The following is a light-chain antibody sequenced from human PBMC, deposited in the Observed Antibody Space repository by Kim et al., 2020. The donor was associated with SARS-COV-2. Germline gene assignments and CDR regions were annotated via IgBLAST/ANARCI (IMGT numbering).Light chain of an antibody. Sequence: ASVGDRVTITCRASQDISNYLAWYQQKPGGVPTLLIYAASTLQSGVPSRFSGSGSGTDFTLTISGLQPEDVAIYYCQKSDSAPWTFGQGTKVDIK. J-gene: IGKJ1*01. CDR2: AAS. V-gene: IGKV1-27*01. CDR3: QKSDSAPWT. CDR1: QDISNY.